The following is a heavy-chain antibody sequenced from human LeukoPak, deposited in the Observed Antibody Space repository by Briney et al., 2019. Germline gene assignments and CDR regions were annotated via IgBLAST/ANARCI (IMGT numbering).Heavy chain of an antibody. CDR3: ARGRKGSTIFGVVITELYYYYMDV. V-gene: IGHV1-8*01. CDR2: MNPNSGNT. J-gene: IGHJ6*03. Sequence: ASVKVSCKASGCTFTSYDINWVRQATGQGLEWMGWMNPNSGNTGYAQKFQGRVTMNRTTSISTAYMEMSSLRSEDTAVYYCARGRKGSTIFGVVITELYYYYMDVWGKGTTVTVSS. CDR1: GCTFTSYD. D-gene: IGHD3-3*01.